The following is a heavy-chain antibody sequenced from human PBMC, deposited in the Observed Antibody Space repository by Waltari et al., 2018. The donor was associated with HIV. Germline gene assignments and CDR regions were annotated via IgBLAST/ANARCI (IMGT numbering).Heavy chain of an antibody. CDR2: VGQEEGEP. CDR3: ARTLTLTFDPFDI. D-gene: IGHD7-27*01. CDR1: GYPFTDYY. Sequence: EVQLEQPGAAVKKPGATVQISCKISGYPFTDYYIHWIQQAPGRGLGWVGLVGQEEGEPRFSEKFRDRVTITADRSTDTAYLELSSLTSDDTAIYYCARTLTLTFDPFDIWGQGTMVVVSS. J-gene: IGHJ3*02. V-gene: IGHV1-69-2*01.